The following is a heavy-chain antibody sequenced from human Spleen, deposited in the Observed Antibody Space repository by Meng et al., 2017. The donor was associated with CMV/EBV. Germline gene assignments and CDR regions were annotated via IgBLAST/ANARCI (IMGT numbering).Heavy chain of an antibody. CDR3: TRSYCSSTSCLRFDP. CDR2: IRSKAYGGTT. Sequence: GSLKISCTASGFTFGDYAMSWVRQAPGKGLEWVGCIRSKAYGGTTEYAASVKGRFTISRDDSKSIAYLQMNSLKTEDTAVYYCTRSYCSSTSCLRFDPWGQGTLVTVSS. J-gene: IGHJ5*02. V-gene: IGHV3-49*04. D-gene: IGHD2-2*01. CDR1: GFTFGDYA.